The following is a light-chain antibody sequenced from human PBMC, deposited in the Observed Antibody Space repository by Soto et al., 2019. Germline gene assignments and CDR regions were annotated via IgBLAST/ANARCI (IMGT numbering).Light chain of an antibody. CDR3: HQRYNWPLT. Sequence: EIVLAQSPGSLSLSPEERATLSCRASQRVSSNLVWYQQKPGQAPRLLIYDASDRATGIPARFSGSGSGTDFTLTINSLEPEDFAVYYCHQRYNWPLTFGGGTKVEIK. J-gene: IGKJ4*01. V-gene: IGKV3-11*01. CDR2: DAS. CDR1: QRVSSN.